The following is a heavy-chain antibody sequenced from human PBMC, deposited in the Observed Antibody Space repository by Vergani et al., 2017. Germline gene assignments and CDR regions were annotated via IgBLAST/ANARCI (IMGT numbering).Heavy chain of an antibody. CDR3: ARGRVVPAGNYYYYMDV. Sequence: QVQLVQSGAEVKKPGASVKVSCKASGYTFTGYYMHWVRQAPGQGLEWMGWINPNSGGTNYAQKFQGRVTITADKSTSTAYMELSSLRSEDTAVYYCARGRVVPAGNYYYYMDVWGKGTTVTVSS. CDR1: GYTFTGYY. J-gene: IGHJ6*03. CDR2: INPNSGGT. D-gene: IGHD2-2*01. V-gene: IGHV1-2*02.